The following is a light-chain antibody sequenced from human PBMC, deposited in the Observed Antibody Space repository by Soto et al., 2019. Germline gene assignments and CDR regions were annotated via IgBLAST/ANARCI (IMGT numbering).Light chain of an antibody. J-gene: IGLJ1*01. CDR3: SSYISSSTLV. CDR2: EVS. Sequence: QSVLTQPASVSGPPGQSITISCTGTSSDVGAYNYVSWYQQHPGKSPKLMIYEVSNRPSGLSNRFSGSESSNTASLTISRLQAEDEADYYCSSYISSSTLVFGTGTKVTVL. V-gene: IGLV2-14*01. CDR1: SSDVGAYNY.